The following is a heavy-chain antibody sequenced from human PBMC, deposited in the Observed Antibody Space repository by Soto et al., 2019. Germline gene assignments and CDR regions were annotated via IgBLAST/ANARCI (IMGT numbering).Heavy chain of an antibody. D-gene: IGHD1-1*01. V-gene: IGHV3-53*01. Sequence: EVQLVESGGGLTQPGGSLRLSCVVSGFIVSSSHMIWVRQAPGKGLEGVSILYTHGKTNYVDSVNGRFTITRDNSKNTVYLQMTSRRVEVTAVYYCARLTEAERHWGQGALVSVSS. CDR2: LYTHGKT. CDR3: ARLTEAERH. CDR1: GFIVSSSH. J-gene: IGHJ4*02.